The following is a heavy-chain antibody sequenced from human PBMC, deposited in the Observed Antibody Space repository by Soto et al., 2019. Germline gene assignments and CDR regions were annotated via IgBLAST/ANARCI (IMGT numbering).Heavy chain of an antibody. CDR3: ARGGVDCTNGVCLSYYYYYGMDV. CDR2: IYYSGST. D-gene: IGHD2-8*01. J-gene: IGHJ6*02. V-gene: IGHV4-59*01. Sequence: QVQLQESGPGLVKPSETLSLTCTVSGGSISSYYWSWIRQPPGKGLEWIGYIYYSGSTNYNPSLKSRVPLSVDTSKNQFSLKLSSVTAADTAVYYCARGGVDCTNGVCLSYYYYYGMDVWGQGTTVTVSS. CDR1: GGSISSYY.